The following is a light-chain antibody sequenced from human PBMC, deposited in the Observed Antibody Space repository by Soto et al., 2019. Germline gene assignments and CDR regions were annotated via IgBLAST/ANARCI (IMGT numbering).Light chain of an antibody. Sequence: DIQMTQSPSPLSASIGDRVTITCRASQSIDNWLAWYQQKPGKAPKLLIYDASSLESGVPSRFSGSGSGTEFTLTISSLQPDDFATYYCQQYNSYSGTFGQGTKVDIK. V-gene: IGKV1-5*01. CDR2: DAS. J-gene: IGKJ1*01. CDR1: QSIDNW. CDR3: QQYNSYSGT.